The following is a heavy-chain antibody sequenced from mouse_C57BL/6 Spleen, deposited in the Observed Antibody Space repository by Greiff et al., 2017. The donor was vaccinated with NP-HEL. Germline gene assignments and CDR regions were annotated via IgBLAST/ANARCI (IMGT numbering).Heavy chain of an antibody. J-gene: IGHJ2*01. CDR3: TRAPGYGSRDY. Sequence: VQLQQSGAELVRPGASVTLSCKASGYTFTDYEMHWVKQTPVHGLEWIGAIDPETGGTAYNQKFKGKAILTADKSSSTAYMERRSLTSEDSAVYYCTRAPGYGSRDYWGQGTTLTVSS. D-gene: IGHD1-1*01. CDR2: IDPETGGT. CDR1: GYTFTDYE. V-gene: IGHV1-15*01.